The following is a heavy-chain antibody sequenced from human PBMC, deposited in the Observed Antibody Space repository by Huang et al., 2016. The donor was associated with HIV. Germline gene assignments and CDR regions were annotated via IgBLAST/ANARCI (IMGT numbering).Heavy chain of an antibody. Sequence: QIQLVQSGPEVKKPGASVKVACKASGYTFTSYGISWVRQAPGQGLEGLGSISSYMGNETLAQKVQGRVTMTRDTSTNTAYMELKSLRSDDTSVYYCARITLTGYFDYWGQGTLVTVSS. CDR1: GYTFTSYG. J-gene: IGHJ4*02. CDR3: ARITLTGYFDY. D-gene: IGHD3-9*01. CDR2: ISSYMGNE. V-gene: IGHV1-18*01.